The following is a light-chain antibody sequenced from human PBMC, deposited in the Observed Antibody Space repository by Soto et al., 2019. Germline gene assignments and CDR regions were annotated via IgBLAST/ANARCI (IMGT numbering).Light chain of an antibody. V-gene: IGLV2-14*01. J-gene: IGLJ2*01. CDR1: SSDVGAYNS. CDR3: SSFTTTAILVV. Sequence: QSALTQPASVSGSPGQSITISCTGTSSDVGAYNSVSWYQQHPGKAPKLMIYEVSNRPLGVSNRVSGSKSGNTASLTISGLQVEDEADYVCSSFTTTAILVVFGGRTKVTVL. CDR2: EVS.